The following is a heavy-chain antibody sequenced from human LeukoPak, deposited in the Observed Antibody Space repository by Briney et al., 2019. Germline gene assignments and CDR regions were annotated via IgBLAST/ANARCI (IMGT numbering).Heavy chain of an antibody. D-gene: IGHD3-3*01. CDR2: ISGSGGST. CDR1: GFTFSSYA. J-gene: IGHJ4*02. Sequence: GGSLRLSCAASGFTFSSYAMGWVRQAPGKGLEWVSAISGSGGSTYYADSVKGRFTISRDNSKNTLYLQMNSLRAEDTAVYYCAKDQSGYNHYFDYWGQGTLVTVSS. CDR3: AKDQSGYNHYFDY. V-gene: IGHV3-23*01.